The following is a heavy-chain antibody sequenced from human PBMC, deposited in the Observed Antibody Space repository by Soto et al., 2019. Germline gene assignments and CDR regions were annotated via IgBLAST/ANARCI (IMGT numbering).Heavy chain of an antibody. D-gene: IGHD3-10*01. CDR2: ISYDGSNK. Sequence: PGGSLRLSCAASGFTFSSYGMHWVRQAPGKGLEWVAVISYDGSNKYYADSVKGRFTISRDNSKNTLYLQMNSLRAEDTAVYYCAKDFPTGYGSGSYLDYWGQGTLVTVSS. CDR1: GFTFSSYG. J-gene: IGHJ4*02. CDR3: AKDFPTGYGSGSYLDY. V-gene: IGHV3-30*18.